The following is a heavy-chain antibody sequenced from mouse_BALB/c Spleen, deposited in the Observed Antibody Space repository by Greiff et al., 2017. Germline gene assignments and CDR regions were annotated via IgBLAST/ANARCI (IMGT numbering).Heavy chain of an antibody. CDR1: GYTFTSYW. CDR2: IYPGDGDT. V-gene: IGHV1-87*01. Sequence: QVQLKQSGAELARPGASVKLSCKASGYTFTSYWMQWVKQRPGQGLEWIGAIYPGDGDTRYTQKFKGKATLTADKSSSTAYMQLSSLASEDSAVYYCARGEDYGNYDWFAYWGQGTLVTVSA. D-gene: IGHD2-1*01. CDR3: ARGEDYGNYDWFAY. J-gene: IGHJ3*01.